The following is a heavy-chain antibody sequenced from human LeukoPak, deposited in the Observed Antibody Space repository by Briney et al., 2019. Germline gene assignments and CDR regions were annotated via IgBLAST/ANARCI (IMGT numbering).Heavy chain of an antibody. CDR1: GFTFSSYS. CDR3: ARDHDSSSCPYLDY. D-gene: IGHD6-13*01. J-gene: IGHJ4*02. CDR2: ISGSSSTI. V-gene: IGHV3-48*01. Sequence: GGSLRLSCAASGFTFSSYSMNWVRQAPGKGLEWVSYISGSSSTIYYADSVKGRFTISRDNAKNSLYLQMNSLRAEDTAVYYCARDHDSSSCPYLDYWGQGTLVTVSS.